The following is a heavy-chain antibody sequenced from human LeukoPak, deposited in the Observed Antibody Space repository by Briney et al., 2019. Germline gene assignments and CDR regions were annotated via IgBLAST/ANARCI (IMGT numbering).Heavy chain of an antibody. CDR2: ISFDGSII. CDR3: ARRTSSTNCDY. CDR1: GFTFGAYA. Sequence: PERSLRLSCAASGFTFGAYAMHWVRQAPGKGLEWVAVISFDGSIIYYADSVTGRFTISRDNSKNTLYLQMNSLGAEDTAVYYCARRTSSTNCDYWGQGTLVTVSS. V-gene: IGHV3-30*04. J-gene: IGHJ4*02. D-gene: IGHD2-2*01.